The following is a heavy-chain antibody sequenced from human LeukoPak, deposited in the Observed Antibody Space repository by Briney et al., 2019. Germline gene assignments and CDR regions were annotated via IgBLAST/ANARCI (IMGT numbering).Heavy chain of an antibody. CDR3: ARLGVYDSSGYYPDY. CDR1: GGSISSGGYY. D-gene: IGHD3-22*01. Sequence: SETLSLTCTVSGGSISSGGYYWSWIRQHPGKGLEWIGYFYYSVSTYYNPSLKSRVTISVDTSKNQFSLKLSSVTAADTAVYYCARLGVYDSSGYYPDYWGQGTLVTVSS. V-gene: IGHV4-31*03. CDR2: FYYSVST. J-gene: IGHJ4*02.